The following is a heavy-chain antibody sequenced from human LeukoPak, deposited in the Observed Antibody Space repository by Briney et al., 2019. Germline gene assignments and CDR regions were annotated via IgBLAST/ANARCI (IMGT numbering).Heavy chain of an antibody. D-gene: IGHD3-10*01. V-gene: IGHV3-7*01. Sequence: QTGGSLRLSCAASGFTFSSYWMSWVRQAPGKGLEWVANIKQDGSEKYYVDSVKGRFTISRDNAKNSLYLQMNSLRAEDTAVYYCARDNPSGAAANTDYWGQGTLVTVSS. CDR2: IKQDGSEK. CDR1: GFTFSSYW. J-gene: IGHJ4*02. CDR3: ARDNPSGAAANTDY.